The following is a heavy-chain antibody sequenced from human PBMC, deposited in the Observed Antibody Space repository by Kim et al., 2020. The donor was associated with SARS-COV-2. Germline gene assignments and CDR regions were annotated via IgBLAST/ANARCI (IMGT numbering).Heavy chain of an antibody. Sequence: ETLSLTCTVSGDTIKRSPYFWGWVRQPPGKGLQWIGSIYSSGTSFSSPSLSSRVTLSVDMSANQFSLRLTSVTVAETAVYYCARQGLGSGYDSPPAYFDHWGQGILVTVSS. J-gene: IGHJ4*02. CDR3: ARQGLGSGYDSPPAYFDH. CDR1: GDTIKRSPYF. D-gene: IGHD5-12*01. V-gene: IGHV4-39*01. CDR2: IYSSGTS.